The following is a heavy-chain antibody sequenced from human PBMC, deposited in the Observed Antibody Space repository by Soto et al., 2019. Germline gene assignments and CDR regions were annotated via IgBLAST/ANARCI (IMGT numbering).Heavy chain of an antibody. J-gene: IGHJ5*02. CDR1: GGSSVGLGDY. CDR2: IYYSGNT. Sequence: SHTRSVAGGSSVGLGDYCTVIHHPPGEGLEWIGYIYYSGNTYYNTSLKSRISISEDTPKNQFSLKLTSVTAADTAVYYCARMIRPRSTKGLEHSRFDPWSQGTWVT. V-gene: IGHV4-30-4*01. D-gene: IGHD2-2*01. CDR3: ARMIRPRSTKGLEHSRFDP.